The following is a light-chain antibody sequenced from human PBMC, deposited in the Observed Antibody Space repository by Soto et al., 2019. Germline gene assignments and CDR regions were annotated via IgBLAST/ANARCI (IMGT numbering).Light chain of an antibody. V-gene: IGKV1-5*01. CDR1: QSISSW. J-gene: IGKJ1*01. Sequence: DIQMTQSPSTLSASVGDRVTITCRASQSISSWLAWYQQKPGKAPRLLIYDASYLERGVPSRFSGSGSGTEFTLTISDLQPDDLATYYCQQYNSFWTVGQGTNVEI. CDR3: QQYNSFWT. CDR2: DAS.